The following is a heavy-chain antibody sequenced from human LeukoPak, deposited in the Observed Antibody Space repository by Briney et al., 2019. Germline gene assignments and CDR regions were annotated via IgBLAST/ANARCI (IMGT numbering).Heavy chain of an antibody. J-gene: IGHJ6*04. Sequence: SVKVSCKASGGAFSSYAISWVRQAPGQGLEWMGGIIPIFGTANYAQKFQGRVTITADKSTSTAYMELSSLRSEDTAVYYCARPYCSGGSCSPGYYGMDVWGKGTTVTVSS. CDR2: IIPIFGTA. CDR1: GGAFSSYA. CDR3: ARPYCSGGSCSPGYYGMDV. D-gene: IGHD2-15*01. V-gene: IGHV1-69*06.